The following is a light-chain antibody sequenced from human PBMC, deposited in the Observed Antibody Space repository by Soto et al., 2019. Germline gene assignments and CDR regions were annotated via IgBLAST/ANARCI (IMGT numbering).Light chain of an antibody. J-gene: IGKJ5*01. CDR1: QGISRW. V-gene: IGKV1D-12*01. CDR2: AAS. CDR3: QQASSFPIT. Sequence: DIHMTQSPSSVSASVGDRVTITFRASQGISRWLAWYQQKPGKAPKLLIYAASSLESGVPSRFSGSGSGTDFSLTIRSLQPEDFATYYCQQASSFPITFGQGTRLEIK.